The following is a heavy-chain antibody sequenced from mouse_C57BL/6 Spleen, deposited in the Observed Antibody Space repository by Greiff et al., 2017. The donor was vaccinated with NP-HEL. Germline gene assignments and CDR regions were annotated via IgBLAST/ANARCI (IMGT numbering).Heavy chain of an antibody. Sequence: VQLQQPGAELVKPGASVKLSCKASGYTFTSYWMHWVKQRPGQGLEWIGMIHPNSGSTNYNEKFKSKATLTVDKSSSTAYMQLSSLTSEDSAVYYCARWHYGSSRYAMDYWGQGTSVTVSS. V-gene: IGHV1-64*01. CDR2: IHPNSGST. D-gene: IGHD1-1*01. CDR3: ARWHYGSSRYAMDY. CDR1: GYTFTSYW. J-gene: IGHJ4*01.